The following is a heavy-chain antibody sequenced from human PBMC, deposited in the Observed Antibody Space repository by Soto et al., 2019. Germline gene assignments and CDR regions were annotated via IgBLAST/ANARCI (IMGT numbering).Heavy chain of an antibody. CDR3: ARNGVAAANDY. V-gene: IGHV4-39*01. CDR1: GGSISSSSYY. D-gene: IGHD6-13*01. Sequence: SETLSLTCTVSGGSISSSSYYWGWIRQPPGKGLEWIGSIYYSGSTYYNPSLKSRVTISVDTSKNQFSLKLSSVTAADTAVYECARNGVAAANDYWGQGILVYVS. J-gene: IGHJ4*02. CDR2: IYYSGST.